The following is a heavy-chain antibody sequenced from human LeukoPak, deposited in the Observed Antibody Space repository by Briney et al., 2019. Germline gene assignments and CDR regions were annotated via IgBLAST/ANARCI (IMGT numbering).Heavy chain of an antibody. J-gene: IGHJ1*01. V-gene: IGHV3-9*03. D-gene: IGHD3-10*01. Sequence: GGSLRLSCAASGFTFDDYAMHWVRQAPGKGLEWVSGISWNSGSIGYADSVKGRFTISRDNAKNSLYLQMNSLRAEDMALYYCAKGGPLLWFGELDHWGQGTLVTVSS. CDR1: GFTFDDYA. CDR3: AKGGPLLWFGELDH. CDR2: ISWNSGSI.